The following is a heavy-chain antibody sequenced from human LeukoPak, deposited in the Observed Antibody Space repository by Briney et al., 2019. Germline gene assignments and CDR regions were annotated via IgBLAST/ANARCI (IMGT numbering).Heavy chain of an antibody. CDR2: ISYDGSNK. D-gene: IGHD5-12*01. CDR1: GFTFSSYG. CDR3: VKDRGYSHGFDY. Sequence: GRSLRLSCAASGFTFSSYGMHWVRQAPGKGLEWVAGISYDGSNKDYVDSVKGRFTISRDNSKNTLYLRMNSLRAEDTAVYNCVKDRGYSHGFDYWGQGTLVTVSS. V-gene: IGHV3-30*18. J-gene: IGHJ4*02.